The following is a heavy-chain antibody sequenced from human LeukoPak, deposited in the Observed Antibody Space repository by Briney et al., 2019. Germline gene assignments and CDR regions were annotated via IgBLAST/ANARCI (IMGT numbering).Heavy chain of an antibody. J-gene: IGHJ4*02. Sequence: GGSLRLSCAASGFTFSDYSMSWIRQAPGKGLEWVSYISSSGSTIYYADSVKGRFTISRDNAKNSRYLQMNSLRAEDTAVYYCARVRRGYSGYEDYWGQGTLVTVSS. CDR3: ARVRRGYSGYEDY. V-gene: IGHV3-11*01. CDR2: ISSSGSTI. CDR1: GFTFSDYS. D-gene: IGHD5-12*01.